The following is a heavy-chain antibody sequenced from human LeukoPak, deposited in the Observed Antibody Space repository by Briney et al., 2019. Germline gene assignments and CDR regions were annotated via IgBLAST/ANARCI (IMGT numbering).Heavy chain of an antibody. V-gene: IGHV3-7*01. Sequence: PGGSLRLSCAASGFTFSSYWMSWVRQAPGKGLEWVANINQDESSQYYVDAVRGRFTISRDNAKNSLNLQMNSLRAEDTAVFYCARAVGIQLWLSYDSSGYYGFDYWGQGTLVTVSS. CDR2: INQDESSQ. CDR3: ARAVGIQLWLSYDSSGYYGFDY. J-gene: IGHJ4*02. CDR1: GFTFSSYW. D-gene: IGHD3-22*01.